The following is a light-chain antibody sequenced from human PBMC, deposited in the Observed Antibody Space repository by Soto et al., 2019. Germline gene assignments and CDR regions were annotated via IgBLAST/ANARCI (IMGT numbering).Light chain of an antibody. J-gene: IGLJ3*02. Sequence: QTVVTQEPSFSVSPGRTVTLTCGLSSGSVTTSYYASWYQQTPGQAPRTLIYSTNSRSSGVTDRFSGSILGNKAALTITGAQADDESDYYCVLYMGSGIWVFGGGTKLTVL. V-gene: IGLV8-61*01. CDR1: SGSVTTSYY. CDR2: STN. CDR3: VLYMGSGIWV.